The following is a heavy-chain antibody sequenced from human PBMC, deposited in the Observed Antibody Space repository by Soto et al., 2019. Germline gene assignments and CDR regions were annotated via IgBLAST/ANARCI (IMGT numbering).Heavy chain of an antibody. Sequence: GGSLRLSCAASGFTFSSYGMHWVRQAPGKGLEWVAVISYDGSNKYYADSVKGRFTISRDNSKNTLYLQMNSLRAEDTAVYYCAKGPLNGDYVFDYWGQGTLVTSPQ. CDR1: GFTFSSYG. D-gene: IGHD4-17*01. J-gene: IGHJ4*02. CDR2: ISYDGSNK. V-gene: IGHV3-30*18. CDR3: AKGPLNGDYVFDY.